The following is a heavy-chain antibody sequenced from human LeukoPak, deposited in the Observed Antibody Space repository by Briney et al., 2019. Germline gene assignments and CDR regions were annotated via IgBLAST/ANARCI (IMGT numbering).Heavy chain of an antibody. V-gene: IGHV3-74*01. D-gene: IGHD6-13*01. Sequence: GGSLRLSCAASGFTFSSYWMHWVRQAPGKGLVWVSRINSDERSTSYADSVKGRFTISRDNAKNTLYLQMSSLRAEDTAVYYCAREPYSSSWYPFDYWGQGTLVTVSS. CDR3: AREPYSSSWYPFDY. CDR2: INSDERST. J-gene: IGHJ4*02. CDR1: GFTFSSYW.